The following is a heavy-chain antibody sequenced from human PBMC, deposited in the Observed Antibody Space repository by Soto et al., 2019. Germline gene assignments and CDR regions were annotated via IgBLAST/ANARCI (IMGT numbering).Heavy chain of an antibody. Sequence: EVQVVEFGGGLVQPGGSLRLSCAGSGFTFSSDWMYWARQAPGKGLVWVSRINSHGSTTNYADSVKGRFTISRDNAKNTVHLQMTSLRAEDTAVYYCVGGTGYWGQGTLVTVSS. J-gene: IGHJ4*02. CDR1: GFTFSSDW. CDR3: VGGTGY. V-gene: IGHV3-74*01. D-gene: IGHD1-1*01. CDR2: INSHGSTT.